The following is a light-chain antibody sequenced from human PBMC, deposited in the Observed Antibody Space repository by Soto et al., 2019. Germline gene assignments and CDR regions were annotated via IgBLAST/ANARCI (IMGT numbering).Light chain of an antibody. V-gene: IGLV2-8*01. J-gene: IGLJ2*01. CDR2: EVN. CDR3: SSYAGRNNFVV. Sequence: QSALTQPPSASGSPGQSVTIACTGTSSDVGGYDFVSWYQPHPDKAPKLMIYEVNKRPSGVPDRFSGSKSGNTASLTVSGLQAEDEADYYCSSYAGRNNFVVFGGGTKLTVL. CDR1: SSDVGGYDF.